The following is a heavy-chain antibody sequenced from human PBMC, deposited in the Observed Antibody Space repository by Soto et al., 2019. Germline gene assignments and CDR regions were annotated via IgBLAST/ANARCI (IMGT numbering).Heavy chain of an antibody. CDR2: TTSGGGAT. D-gene: IGHD3-10*01. V-gene: IGHV3-23*01. CDR1: GFIFNTYA. J-gene: IGHJ4*02. CDR3: STMATTARYFHY. Sequence: WGSLRLSCAASGFIFNTYAMSWVRQAPGKGLEWVAATTSGGGATFYADSVKGRFVISRDNSQNTLYLQMNSLRADDTAIYYCSTMATTARYFHYWGQGTRVTVSS.